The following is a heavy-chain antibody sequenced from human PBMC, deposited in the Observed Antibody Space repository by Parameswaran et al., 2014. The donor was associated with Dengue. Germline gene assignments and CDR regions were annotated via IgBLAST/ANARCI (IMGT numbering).Heavy chain of an antibody. J-gene: IGHJ6*02. D-gene: IGHD3-10*01. CDR2: ISPYNGDT. V-gene: IGHV1-18*01. CDR3: ASPLLWFGGTVHPSYTLDV. Sequence: WVRQAPGQGLEWMGWISPYNGDTNYAERFQGRVTMTADTSTTTANMELRSLRSDDTAVYYCASPLLWFGGTVHPSYTLDVWGQGTTVTVSS.